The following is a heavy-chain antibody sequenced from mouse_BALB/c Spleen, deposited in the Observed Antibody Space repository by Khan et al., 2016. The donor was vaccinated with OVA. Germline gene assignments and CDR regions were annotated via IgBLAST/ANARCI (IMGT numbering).Heavy chain of an antibody. Sequence: EVQLQESGPGLVKPSQSLSLTCTVTGYSITSGYAWNWLRQFPGNKLEGMGYISYSGGPSYNPSLKSRISITRDTSKNQFFLQLNSVTTEDTATYYCARGNYYGYYFDYWGQGTTLTVSS. V-gene: IGHV3-2*02. CDR1: GYSITSGYA. J-gene: IGHJ2*01. D-gene: IGHD1-1*01. CDR3: ARGNYYGYYFDY. CDR2: ISYSGGP.